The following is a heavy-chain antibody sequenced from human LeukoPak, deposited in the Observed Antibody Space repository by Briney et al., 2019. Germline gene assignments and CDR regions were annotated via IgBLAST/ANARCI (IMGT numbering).Heavy chain of an antibody. Sequence: SETLSLTCTVSGSSLSSHYWSWVRQPPGKGLEWIGYIYYSGSTNYNPSLKSRVTISVDTSKNQFSLKLSSVTAADTAVYYCARVGSGSYGPEYFQHWGQGTLVTVSS. CDR1: GSSLSSHY. V-gene: IGHV4-59*11. CDR3: ARVGSGSYGPEYFQH. D-gene: IGHD3-10*01. J-gene: IGHJ1*01. CDR2: IYYSGST.